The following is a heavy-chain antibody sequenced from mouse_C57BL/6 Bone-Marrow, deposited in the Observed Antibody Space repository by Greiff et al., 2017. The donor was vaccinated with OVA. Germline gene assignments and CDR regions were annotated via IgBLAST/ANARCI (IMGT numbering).Heavy chain of an antibody. Sequence: VQLKQSGAELVRPGASVKLSCTASGFNIKDDYMHWVKQRPEQGLEWIGWIDPENGDTEYASKFQGKATITADTSSNTAYRQLSSLTSEDTAVYYCTPSYYDYDWFAYWGQGTLVTVSA. D-gene: IGHD2-4*01. CDR1: GFNIKDDY. CDR3: TPSYYDYDWFAY. CDR2: IDPENGDT. V-gene: IGHV14-4*01. J-gene: IGHJ3*01.